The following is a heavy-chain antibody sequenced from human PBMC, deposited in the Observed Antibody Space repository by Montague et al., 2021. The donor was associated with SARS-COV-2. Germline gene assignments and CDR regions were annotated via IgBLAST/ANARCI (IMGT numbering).Heavy chain of an antibody. D-gene: IGHD1-26*01. J-gene: IGHJ4*01. CDR3: ARDGDGWEVPFDF. Sequence: CAISGDSVSRNGVAWTWIRQSPSRGLDYLGRTYYTSRWHNDQAPSVKGRLTVNPDTSKNQFSLHLNSVAPEDTAVYYCARDGDGWEVPFDFWGQGTLVTVSS. V-gene: IGHV6-1*01. CDR2: TYYTSRWHN. CDR1: GDSVSRNGVA.